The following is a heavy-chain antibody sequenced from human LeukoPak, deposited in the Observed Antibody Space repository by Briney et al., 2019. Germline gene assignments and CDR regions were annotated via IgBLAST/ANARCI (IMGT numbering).Heavy chain of an antibody. Sequence: GGSLRLSCAASGFTFSSYWMTWVRQAPGKGLEWVANINQNGNEKHYGDSLKGRFSISRDNAKNSLFLQMNSLGAEDTALYYCARALGSAAATRNWFDPWGQGTLVTVSS. D-gene: IGHD2-15*01. J-gene: IGHJ5*02. CDR2: INQNGNEK. CDR3: ARALGSAAATRNWFDP. V-gene: IGHV3-7*04. CDR1: GFTFSSYW.